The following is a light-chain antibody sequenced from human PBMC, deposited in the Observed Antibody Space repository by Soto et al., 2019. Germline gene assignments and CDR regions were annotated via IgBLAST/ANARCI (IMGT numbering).Light chain of an antibody. J-gene: IGKJ4*01. V-gene: IGKV1-5*03. CDR3: IQYNVYPLP. Sequence: DIQMTQSPSTLSASVGDTVTITCRASQNINRWLAWYQQRPGKAPNLLIHNASSLECGVPSRFSGSASGTEFTLTISSLQPDDFAAYFCIQYNVYPLPFGGGTKVEI. CDR1: QNINRW. CDR2: NAS.